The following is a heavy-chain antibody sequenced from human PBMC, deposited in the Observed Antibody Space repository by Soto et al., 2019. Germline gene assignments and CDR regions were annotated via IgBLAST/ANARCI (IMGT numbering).Heavy chain of an antibody. V-gene: IGHV4-34*01. D-gene: IGHD3-22*01. Sequence: PTETLSLTCAVYGGSFSCYYWSWSRQPPGKGLEWMGEINHSGSMNYNPSLKSRVTISVDTSKNQFSLKLRSVTAADTAIYYCARGNGMILAVQGDAPDKYYLDFWSQGTLVTVSS. J-gene: IGHJ4*02. CDR3: ARGNGMILAVQGDAPDKYYLDF. CDR2: INHSGSM. CDR1: GGSFSCYY.